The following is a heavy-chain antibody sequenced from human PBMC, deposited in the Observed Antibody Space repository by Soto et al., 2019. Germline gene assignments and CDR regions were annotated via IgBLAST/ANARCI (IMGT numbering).Heavy chain of an antibody. CDR3: ARGGKYSSGWVSWFDP. V-gene: IGHV3-30-3*01. D-gene: IGHD6-19*01. CDR1: GFTFSSYA. Sequence: PGGSLRLSCAASGFTFSSYAMHWVRQAPGKGLEWVAVISYDGSNKYYADSVKGRFTISRDNSKNTLYLQMNSLRAEDTAVYYCARGGKYSSGWVSWFDPWGQGTLVTVS. J-gene: IGHJ5*02. CDR2: ISYDGSNK.